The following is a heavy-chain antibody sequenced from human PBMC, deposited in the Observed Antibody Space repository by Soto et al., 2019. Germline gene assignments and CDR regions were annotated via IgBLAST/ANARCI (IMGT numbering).Heavy chain of an antibody. CDR1: GFTFSSSA. J-gene: IGHJ6*02. D-gene: IGHD4-4*01. V-gene: IGHV3-23*01. CDR2: ITGRGIST. Sequence: EVQLLESGGGLGQPGGSLRLSCAASGFTFSSSAMSWVRQAPGKGLEWVSHITGRGISTYYADSVKGRFAASRDNSKDTLYLQMDSLRAEDTAVYYCAKTVAMDVWGQGTTVTVSS. CDR3: AKTVAMDV.